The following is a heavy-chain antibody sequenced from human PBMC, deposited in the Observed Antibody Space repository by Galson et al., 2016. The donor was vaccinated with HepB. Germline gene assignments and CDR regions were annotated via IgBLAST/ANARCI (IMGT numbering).Heavy chain of an antibody. V-gene: IGHV3-43*01. Sequence: LRLSCAASGFTFNEYTMHWVRQTPGKGLEWVSLVTWDGGHTLYGDSVKGRFTVSRDNSNNFLYLQMNSLRTEDTALYYCVKEKVGSRYFDYWGQGTLVTVSS. CDR1: GFTFNEYT. J-gene: IGHJ4*02. D-gene: IGHD1-26*01. CDR2: VTWDGGHT. CDR3: VKEKVGSRYFDY.